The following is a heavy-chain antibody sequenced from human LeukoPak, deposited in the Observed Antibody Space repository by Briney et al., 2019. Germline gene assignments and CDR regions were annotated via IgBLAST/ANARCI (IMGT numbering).Heavy chain of an antibody. J-gene: IGHJ5*02. Sequence: PSETLSLTCTVSGGSMSSYYWSWIRQPPGKGLEWIGYIFYSGSTKYNPSLKSRVTISLDTSQNQFSLKMPSVTAADTAVYYCSRSEGVYYGSGSSGSYYPHWFDPWGQGTLVTVSS. CDR2: IFYSGST. CDR1: GGSMSSYY. D-gene: IGHD3-10*01. V-gene: IGHV4-59*01. CDR3: SRSEGVYYGSGSSGSYYPHWFDP.